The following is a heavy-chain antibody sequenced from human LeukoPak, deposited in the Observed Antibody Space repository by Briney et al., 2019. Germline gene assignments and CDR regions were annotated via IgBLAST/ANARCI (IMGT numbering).Heavy chain of an antibody. CDR3: AGYYDSSGYGLTGAFDI. J-gene: IGHJ3*02. CDR1: GFTFSSYS. V-gene: IGHV3-21*01. CDR2: ISSSSRYI. D-gene: IGHD3-22*01. Sequence: GGSLRLSCAASGFTFSSYSMNWVRQAPGKGLEWVSSISSSSRYIYYADSVKGRFTISRDNAKNSLYLQMNSLRAEDTAVYYCAGYYDSSGYGLTGAFDIWGQGTMVTVSS.